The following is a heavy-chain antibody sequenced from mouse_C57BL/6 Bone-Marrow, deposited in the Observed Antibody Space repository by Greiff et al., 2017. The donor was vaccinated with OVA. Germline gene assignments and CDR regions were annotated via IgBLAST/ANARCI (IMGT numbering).Heavy chain of an antibody. V-gene: IGHV7-1*01. CDR2: SRNKANDYTT. CDR3: ARDARGWPYWYFDV. Sequence: EVKVVESGGGLVQSGRSLRLSCATSGFTFSDFYMEWVRQAPGKGLEWIAASRNKANDYTTEYSASVKGRFIVSRDTSQSILYLQMNALRAEDTAIYYCARDARGWPYWYFDVWGTGTTVTVSS. J-gene: IGHJ1*03. CDR1: GFTFSDFY. D-gene: IGHD2-3*01.